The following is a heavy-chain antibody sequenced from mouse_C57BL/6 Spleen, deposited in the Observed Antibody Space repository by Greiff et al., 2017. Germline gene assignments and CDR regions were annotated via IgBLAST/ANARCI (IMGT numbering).Heavy chain of an antibody. Sequence: EVKLQESVAELVRPGASVKLSCTASGFNIKNTYMHWVKQRPEQGLEWIGRIDPANGSTKYAPKFQGKATITADTSSNTAYLQLSSLTSEDTAIYYCARIYDYDGGYAMDYWGQGTSVTVSS. CDR2: IDPANGST. V-gene: IGHV14-3*01. J-gene: IGHJ4*01. D-gene: IGHD2-4*01. CDR3: ARIYDYDGGYAMDY. CDR1: GFNIKNTY.